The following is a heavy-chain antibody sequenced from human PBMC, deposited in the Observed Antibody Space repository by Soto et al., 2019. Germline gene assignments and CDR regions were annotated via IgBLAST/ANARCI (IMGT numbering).Heavy chain of an antibody. D-gene: IGHD1-26*01. V-gene: IGHV4-59*08. Sequence: QVQLQESGPGLVKPSETLSLTCTVSGGSISSYYWSWIRQPPGKGLEWIGYIYYSGSTNYNPFLKRRVTISVDTSKNQFSLKLSSVTAADTAVYYCARHTQLPRAHCYYGMDVWGQGTTVTVSS. CDR2: IYYSGST. CDR1: GGSISSYY. J-gene: IGHJ6*02. CDR3: ARHTQLPRAHCYYGMDV.